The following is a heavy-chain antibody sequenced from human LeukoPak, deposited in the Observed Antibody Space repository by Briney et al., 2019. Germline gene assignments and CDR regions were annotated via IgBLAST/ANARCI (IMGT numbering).Heavy chain of an antibody. J-gene: IGHJ6*02. Sequence: SGGSLRLSCAASGFTVSSNYMSWVRQAPGKGLEWVANIKQDGSEKYYVDSVKGRFTISRDNAKNSLYLQMNSLRAEDTAVYYCARDQVAVAANYYYYGMDVWGQGTTVTVSS. CDR1: GFTVSSNY. D-gene: IGHD6-19*01. CDR2: IKQDGSEK. V-gene: IGHV3-7*01. CDR3: ARDQVAVAANYYYYGMDV.